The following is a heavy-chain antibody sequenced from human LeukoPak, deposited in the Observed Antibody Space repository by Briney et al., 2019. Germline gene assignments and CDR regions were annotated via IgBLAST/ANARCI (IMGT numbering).Heavy chain of an antibody. D-gene: IGHD2/OR15-2a*01. CDR1: GGSFSGYY. Sequence: SETLSLTCAVYGGSFSGYYWSWIRQPPGKGLEWIGEINHSGSTNYNPSLKSRVTISVDTSKNQFSLKLSSVTAADTAVYYCARRNRINWYFDLWGRGTLVTVSS. V-gene: IGHV4-34*01. J-gene: IGHJ2*01. CDR3: ARRNRINWYFDL. CDR2: INHSGST.